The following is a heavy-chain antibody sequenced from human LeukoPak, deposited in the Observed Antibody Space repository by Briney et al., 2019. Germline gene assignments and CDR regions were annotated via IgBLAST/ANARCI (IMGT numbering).Heavy chain of an antibody. D-gene: IGHD3-3*01. Sequence: GGSLRLSCAASGFTFSGYWMSWVRLAPGTGLEWLANIKPDGSEKSYLDSVKGRFTISRDNAENSLYLQMNSLRAEDTAVYYCAKDLEYYDFWSGLRPYFDYWGQGTLVTVSS. CDR3: AKDLEYYDFWSGLRPYFDY. CDR1: GFTFSGYW. V-gene: IGHV3-7*01. CDR2: IKPDGSEK. J-gene: IGHJ4*02.